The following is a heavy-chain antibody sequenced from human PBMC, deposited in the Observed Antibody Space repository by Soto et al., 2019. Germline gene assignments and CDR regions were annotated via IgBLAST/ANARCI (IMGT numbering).Heavy chain of an antibody. J-gene: IGHJ3*02. Sequence: PGGSLRLSCAASGFTFSSYWMHWVRQAPGKGLVWVSRINSDGSSTTYADSVKGRFTISRDNANNTLYLQMNNLRAEDTAVYYCVRDKWLQHDDGFDIWGQGTMVTVSS. CDR1: GFTFSSYW. V-gene: IGHV3-74*01. D-gene: IGHD5-12*01. CDR3: VRDKWLQHDDGFDI. CDR2: INSDGSST.